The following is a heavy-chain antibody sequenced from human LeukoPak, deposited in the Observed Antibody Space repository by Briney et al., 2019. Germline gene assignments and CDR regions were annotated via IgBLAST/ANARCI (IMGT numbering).Heavy chain of an antibody. Sequence: GASVKVSCKASGYTFTCYYMHWVRQAPGQGLEWMGIINPSGSSTSYAQKFQGRVTITRNTSISTAYMELSSLRSEDTAVYYCARGSFGGYSGYWGQGTLVTVSS. J-gene: IGHJ4*02. V-gene: IGHV1-46*01. D-gene: IGHD4-23*01. CDR1: GYTFTCYY. CDR2: INPSGSST. CDR3: ARGSFGGYSGY.